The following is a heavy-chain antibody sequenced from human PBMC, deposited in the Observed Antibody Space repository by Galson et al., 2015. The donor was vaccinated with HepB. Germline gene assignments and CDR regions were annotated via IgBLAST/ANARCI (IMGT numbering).Heavy chain of an antibody. CDR3: ARDRHESLPAAFDY. D-gene: IGHD2-2*01. CDR1: GFNFSRYN. CDR2: VSYDSSYI. J-gene: IGHJ4*02. Sequence: SLRLSCAASGFNFSRYNMNWVRRAPGKGLEWVSKVSYDSSYIYYADSAKGRFTMSRDNAKNSLYLQMNSLRAEDTAVYYCARDRHESLPAAFDYWGQGTLVTVSS. V-gene: IGHV3-21*01.